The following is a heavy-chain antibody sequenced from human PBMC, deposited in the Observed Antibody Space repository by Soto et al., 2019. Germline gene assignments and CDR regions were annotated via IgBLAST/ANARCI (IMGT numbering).Heavy chain of an antibody. CDR2: ISYDGSEK. CDR1: GFKFSFFA. J-gene: IGHJ4*02. V-gene: IGHV3-30*18. CDR3: AKALRELSPEGNDY. Sequence: VQLVESGGGVVQPGTPLRLSCAASGFKFSFFAMHWVRQAPGKGLEWVAVISYDGSEKYYADSVKGRFSISSDTSKNTLTLQMNSLRPDDPAVYFGAKALRELSPEGNDYWGQGTLSTVSA. D-gene: IGHD3-16*02.